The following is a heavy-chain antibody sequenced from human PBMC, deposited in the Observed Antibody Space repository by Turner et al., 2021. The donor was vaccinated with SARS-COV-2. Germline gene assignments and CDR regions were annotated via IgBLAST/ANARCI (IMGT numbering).Heavy chain of an antibody. CDR3: ARELPSSDRYFDS. D-gene: IGHD3-22*01. CDR2: ISSSSNYI. Sequence: EVQLVESGGGLVKPGGSLRLSCAASGFTFSSYTMYWVRQAPGKGLEWVSSISSSSNYISYADSMRGRFTISRDNAKSSLYLQMNSLRAEDTALYYCARELPSSDRYFDSWGQGTLVTVSS. CDR1: GFTFSSYT. V-gene: IGHV3-21*01. J-gene: IGHJ4*02.